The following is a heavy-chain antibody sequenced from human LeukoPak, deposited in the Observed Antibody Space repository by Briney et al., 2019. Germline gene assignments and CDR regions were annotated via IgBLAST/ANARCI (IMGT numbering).Heavy chain of an antibody. D-gene: IGHD3-3*01. CDR2: INHSGST. Sequence: SETLSLTCAVYGGSFSGYYWSWIRQPPGKGLEWIGEINHSGSTNYNPSLKSRVTISVDTSKNQFSLKLSSVTAADTAVYYCARGLHDYDFWSSFSYGMDVWGQGTTVTVSS. V-gene: IGHV4-34*01. CDR3: ARGLHDYDFWSSFSYGMDV. CDR1: GGSFSGYY. J-gene: IGHJ6*02.